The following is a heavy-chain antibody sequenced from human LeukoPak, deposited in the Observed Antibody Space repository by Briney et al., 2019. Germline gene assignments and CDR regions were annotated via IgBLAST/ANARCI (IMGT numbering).Heavy chain of an antibody. CDR1: GGSISSYY. Sequence: SETLSLTCTVSGGSISSYYWGWIRQPPGKGLEWIGYIYYSGSTNYNPSLKSRVTISVDTSKNQFSLKLSSVTAADTAVYYCARVGYCSSTSCSNWFDPWGQGTLVTVSS. D-gene: IGHD2-2*01. V-gene: IGHV4-59*01. CDR2: IYYSGST. J-gene: IGHJ5*02. CDR3: ARVGYCSSTSCSNWFDP.